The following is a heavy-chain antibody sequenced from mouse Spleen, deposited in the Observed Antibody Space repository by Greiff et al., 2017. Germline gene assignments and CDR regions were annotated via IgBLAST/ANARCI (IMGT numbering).Heavy chain of an antibody. Sequence: LQQPGSELVRPGASVKLSCKASGYTFTSYWMHWVKQRPGQGLEWIGNIYPGSGSTNYDEKFKSKATLTVDTSSSTAYMQLSSLTSEDSAVYYCTKVFAYWGQGTLVTVSA. CDR3: TKVFAY. CDR1: GYTFTSYW. V-gene: IGHV1S22*01. J-gene: IGHJ3*01. CDR2: IYPGSGST. D-gene: IGHD1-3*01.